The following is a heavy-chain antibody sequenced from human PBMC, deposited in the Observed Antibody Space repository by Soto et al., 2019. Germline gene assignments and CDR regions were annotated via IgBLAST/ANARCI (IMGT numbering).Heavy chain of an antibody. Sequence: SETLSLTCTVSGGSISSYYWSWIRQPPGKGLEWIGYIYYSGSTNYNPSLKSRVTISVDTSKNQFSLKLSSVTAADTAVYYCARSDSSGWYDWYFDHWGQGTLVTVSS. V-gene: IGHV4-59*01. CDR2: IYYSGST. J-gene: IGHJ4*02. CDR3: ARSDSSGWYDWYFDH. D-gene: IGHD6-19*01. CDR1: GGSISSYY.